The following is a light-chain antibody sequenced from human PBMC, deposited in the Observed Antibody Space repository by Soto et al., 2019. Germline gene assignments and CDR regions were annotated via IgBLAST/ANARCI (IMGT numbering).Light chain of an antibody. J-gene: IGKJ4*01. Sequence: EIVLTQSPATLSLSPGERATLSCRASQSVSSYLAWYQQKPGQAPRLLIYDASNRATGIPARFSASGSGTAFTLTISSLEPEEFAVYYCPQRSNWPLTFGGGTKVEIK. CDR1: QSVSSY. CDR3: PQRSNWPLT. CDR2: DAS. V-gene: IGKV3-11*01.